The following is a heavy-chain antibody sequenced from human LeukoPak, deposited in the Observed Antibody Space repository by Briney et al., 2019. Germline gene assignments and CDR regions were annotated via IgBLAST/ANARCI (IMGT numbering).Heavy chain of an antibody. CDR2: IYYSGNT. J-gene: IGHJ6*03. CDR3: ARVDTAMDHYYYYMDV. CDR1: GVSISSSNSY. D-gene: IGHD5-18*01. Sequence: TPSETLSLTCTVSGVSISSSNSYWGWIRQPPGKGLEWIGSIYYSGNTYYNPSLKSRVTISLGTSKNQFSLKLSSVTAADTAVYFCARVDTAMDHYYYYMDVWGKGTTVTVSS. V-gene: IGHV4-39*07.